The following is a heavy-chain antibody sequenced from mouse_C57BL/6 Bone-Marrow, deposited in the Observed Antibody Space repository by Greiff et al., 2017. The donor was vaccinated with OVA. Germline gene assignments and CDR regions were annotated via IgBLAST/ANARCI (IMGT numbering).Heavy chain of an antibody. Sequence: VQLQQSGPELVKPGASVKISCKASGYSFTSYYIHWVKQRPGQGLEWIGWIYPGSGNTKYNEKFKGKATLTADTSSSTAYMQLSSLTSEDSAVYYCARRKGTGNYFDYWGQGTTLTVSS. CDR1: GYSFTSYY. V-gene: IGHV1-66*01. D-gene: IGHD4-1*01. J-gene: IGHJ2*01. CDR2: IYPGSGNT. CDR3: ARRKGTGNYFDY.